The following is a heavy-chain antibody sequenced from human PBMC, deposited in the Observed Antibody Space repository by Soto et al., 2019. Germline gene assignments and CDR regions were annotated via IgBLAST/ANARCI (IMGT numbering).Heavy chain of an antibody. CDR3: ARGGRDYVWGSYRYTGRPFDY. CDR2: IYYSGST. J-gene: IGHJ4*02. V-gene: IGHV4-31*03. Sequence: SETLSLTCTVSGGSISSGGYYWSWIRQHPGKGLEWIGYIYYSGSTYYNPSLKSRVTISVDTSKNQFSLKLSSVTAADTAVYYCARGGRDYVWGSYRYTGRPFDYWGQGTLVTVSS. CDR1: GGSISSGGYY. D-gene: IGHD3-16*02.